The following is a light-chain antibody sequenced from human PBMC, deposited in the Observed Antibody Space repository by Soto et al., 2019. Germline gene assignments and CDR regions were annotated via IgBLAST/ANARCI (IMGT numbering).Light chain of an antibody. V-gene: IGKV3-20*01. CDR1: QSLSSTY. CDR3: QQYGSSPLT. J-gene: IGKJ1*01. Sequence: EIVLTQSPGTLSLSPGERATLSCRASQSLSSTYLAWYQQKPGQAPRLLIYGASNRATGIPDRFSGSGSGTDFTLTINRLEPEDCAVYYCQQYGSSPLTFGQGTKVEIK. CDR2: GAS.